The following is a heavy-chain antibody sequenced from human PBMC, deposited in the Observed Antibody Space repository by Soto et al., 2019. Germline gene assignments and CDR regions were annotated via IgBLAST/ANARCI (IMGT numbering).Heavy chain of an antibody. J-gene: IGHJ6*02. V-gene: IGHV3-23*01. D-gene: IGHD6-13*01. CDR3: AKDVAERWQHPGYYYYYGMDV. CDR1: EFTFSNYA. CDR2: ISDNGGTT. Sequence: HPGGSLRLSCAASEFTFSNYAMSWVRQAPGKGLEWVSSISDNGGTTYYADSVKGRFTISRDNSKNTLYLQMNSLRAEDTAVYYCAKDVAERWQHPGYYYYYGMDVWGQGTTVTVSS.